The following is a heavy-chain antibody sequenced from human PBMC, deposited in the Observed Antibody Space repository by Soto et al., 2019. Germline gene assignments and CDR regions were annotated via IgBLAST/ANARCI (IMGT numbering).Heavy chain of an antibody. CDR2: IYYSGST. D-gene: IGHD3-9*01. V-gene: IGHV4-61*05. Sequence: PSETLSLTCTVPGDSVSSSSYYWGWIRQPPGKRMKKIGYIYYSGSTYYNPSLKIRVTISVDTSKNQFSLKLSSVTAADTAVYYCVRTPVVYDILTGHQDAFDIWGQGTMVTVSS. CDR3: VRTPVVYDILTGHQDAFDI. J-gene: IGHJ3*02. CDR1: GDSVSSSSYY.